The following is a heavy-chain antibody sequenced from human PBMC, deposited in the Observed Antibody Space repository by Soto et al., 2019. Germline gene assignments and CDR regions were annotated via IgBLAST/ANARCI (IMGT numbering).Heavy chain of an antibody. V-gene: IGHV1-18*01. CDR2: ISAYNGNT. Sequence: ASVKVSCKASGYTFTSYGISWVRQAPGQGLEWMGWISAYNGNTNYAQKLQGRVTMTTDTSTSTAYMELRSLRSDDTAVYYCARVLLMITFGGVIVISHFDYWGQGTLVTVSS. CDR1: GYTFTSYG. CDR3: ARVLLMITFGGVIVISHFDY. J-gene: IGHJ4*02. D-gene: IGHD3-16*02.